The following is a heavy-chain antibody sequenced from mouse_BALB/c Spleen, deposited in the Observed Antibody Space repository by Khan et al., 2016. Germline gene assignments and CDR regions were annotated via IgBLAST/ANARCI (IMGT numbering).Heavy chain of an antibody. J-gene: IGHJ3*01. CDR2: IYPGDGDT. CDR1: GYAFSSYW. V-gene: IGHV1-80*01. D-gene: IGHD2-2*01. CDR3: AREGDGYDTFAY. Sequence: QVQLQQSGAELVRPGSSVKISCKASGYAFSSYWMNWVKQRPGQGLEWIGQIYPGDGDTNYNGKFKGKATLTADKSSSTAYMQLSSLTSEDSTVYFCAREGDGYDTFAYCGQGTLVTVSA.